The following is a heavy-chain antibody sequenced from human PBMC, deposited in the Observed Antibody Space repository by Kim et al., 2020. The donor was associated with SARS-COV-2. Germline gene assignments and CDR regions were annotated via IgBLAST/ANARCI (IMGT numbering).Heavy chain of an antibody. CDR3: ARAPTMVRGPYYYYGMDV. Sequence: SVKVSCKASGGTFSSYAISWVRQAPGQGLEWMGGIIPIFGTANYAQKFQGRVTITADESTSTAYMELSSLRSEDTAVYYCARAPTMVRGPYYYYGMDVWGQGTTVTVSS. J-gene: IGHJ6*02. CDR2: IIPIFGTA. D-gene: IGHD3-10*01. V-gene: IGHV1-69*13. CDR1: GGTFSSYA.